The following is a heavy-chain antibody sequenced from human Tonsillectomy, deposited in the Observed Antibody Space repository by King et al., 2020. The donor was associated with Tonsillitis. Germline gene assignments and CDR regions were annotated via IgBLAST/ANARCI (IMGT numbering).Heavy chain of an antibody. CDR1: GGSISSYY. Sequence: VQLQESGPGLVKPSETLSLTCTVSGGSISSYYWSWIRQPPGKGLEWIGCIYNSGSTNYNPSLKSRVTISVDTSKNQFSLKLSSVTAADTAVYYCASPTSLYSGSSFAFDIWGQGTMVTVSS. CDR2: IYNSGST. J-gene: IGHJ3*02. CDR3: ASPTSLYSGSSFAFDI. D-gene: IGHD6-6*01. V-gene: IGHV4-59*08.